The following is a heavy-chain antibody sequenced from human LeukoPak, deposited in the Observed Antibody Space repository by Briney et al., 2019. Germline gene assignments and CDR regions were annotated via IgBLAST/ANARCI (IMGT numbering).Heavy chain of an antibody. J-gene: IGHJ4*02. D-gene: IGHD3-22*01. CDR3: ASYYYDSGGYYFDC. Sequence: SQTLSLTCTVSGGSISSGDYYWSWIRQHPGKGLEWIGYIYYSGNTFYNASLKSRVTISVDTPKNQFSLKLSSVTAADTAVYFCASYYYDSGGYYFDCWGQGTLVTVTS. V-gene: IGHV4-31*03. CDR2: IYYSGNT. CDR1: GGSISSGDYY.